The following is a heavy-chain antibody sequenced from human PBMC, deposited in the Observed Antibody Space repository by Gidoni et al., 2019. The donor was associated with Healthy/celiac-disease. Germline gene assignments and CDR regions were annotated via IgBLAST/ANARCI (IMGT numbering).Heavy chain of an antibody. CDR2: INPKSGGT. CDR3: ARDGGHGYSYGF. CDR1: GYTFTVYY. D-gene: IGHD5-18*01. V-gene: IGHV1-2*06. J-gene: IGHJ4*02. Sequence: QVQLVQSGAEVKKPGASVKVSCKASGYTFTVYYIHWVRQAPGQGLEWMGRINPKSGGTKYAQKFQGRVTMTRDTSISTAYMELSRLRSDDTAVYYCARDGGHGYSYGFWGQGTLVTVSS.